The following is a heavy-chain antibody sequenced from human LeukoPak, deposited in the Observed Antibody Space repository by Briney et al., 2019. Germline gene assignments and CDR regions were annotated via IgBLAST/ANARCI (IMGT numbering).Heavy chain of an antibody. CDR1: GFSFSSYS. Sequence: HPGGSLRLSCAASGFSFSSYSMNWVRQAPGKGLEWVAVIWYDGSNEYYADSVKGRFTISRHNAKNTLYLQMNSLRAEDTAVYYCARDKRRDGYKSDAFDIWGQGTMVTVSS. CDR2: IWYDGSNE. V-gene: IGHV3-33*08. CDR3: ARDKRRDGYKSDAFDI. J-gene: IGHJ3*02. D-gene: IGHD1-14*01.